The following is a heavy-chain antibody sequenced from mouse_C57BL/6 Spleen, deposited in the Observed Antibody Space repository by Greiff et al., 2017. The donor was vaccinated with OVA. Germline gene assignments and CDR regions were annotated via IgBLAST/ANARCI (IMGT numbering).Heavy chain of an antibody. V-gene: IGHV5-6*01. CDR1: GFTFSSYG. Sequence: EVKLMESGGDLVKPGGSLKLSCAASGFTFSSYGMSWVRQTPDKRLEWVATISSGGSYTSYPDSVKGRFTMSRDNAKNTLYLQLSSLKSEDTARYYCERQDVDYWGQGTTLTVSS. CDR3: ERQDVDY. J-gene: IGHJ2*01. CDR2: ISSGGSYT.